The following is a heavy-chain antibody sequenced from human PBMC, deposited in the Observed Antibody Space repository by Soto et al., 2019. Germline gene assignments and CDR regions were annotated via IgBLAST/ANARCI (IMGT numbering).Heavy chain of an antibody. J-gene: IGHJ4*02. CDR2: IRGKAYGGTT. Sequence: GGSMRLSCTASGFTFGDYAMSWFRQAPGKGLEWVGFIRGKAYGGTTEYAASVKGRFTISRDDSKSIAYLQMNSLKTEDTAVYYCTRGGDTVTIDDPDYWGKGTLVTVS. CDR1: GFTFGDYA. CDR3: TRGGDTVTIDDPDY. V-gene: IGHV3-49*03. D-gene: IGHD4-17*01.